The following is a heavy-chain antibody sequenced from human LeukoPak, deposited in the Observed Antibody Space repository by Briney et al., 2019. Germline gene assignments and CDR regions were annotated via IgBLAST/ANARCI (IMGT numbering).Heavy chain of an antibody. J-gene: IGHJ5*02. CDR3: ARQQYSSSWYESHWFDP. CDR2: IYYSGST. Sequence: SETLSLTCTVSGGSISSYYWSWIRQPPGKGLEWIGYIYYSGSTNYNPSLKSRVTISVDTSKNQFSLKLGSVTAADTAVYYCARQQYSSSWYESHWFDPWGQGTLVTVSS. D-gene: IGHD6-13*01. V-gene: IGHV4-59*08. CDR1: GGSISSYY.